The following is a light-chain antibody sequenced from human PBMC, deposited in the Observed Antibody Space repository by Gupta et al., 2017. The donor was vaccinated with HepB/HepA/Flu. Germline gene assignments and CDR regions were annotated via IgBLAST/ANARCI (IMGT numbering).Light chain of an antibody. CDR2: GAS. V-gene: IGKV3-15*01. CDR1: QSVGRN. J-gene: IGKJ4*01. CDR3: QQYDSWPLT. Sequence: ETVMTRSPATLSVSPGERATLSCRASQSVGRNLAWYQQRPGQAPRLLIYGASTRGTGIPVRFSGNGSGTEFTLTISSLQSEDFAIYYCQQYDSWPLTFGGGTKVEIK.